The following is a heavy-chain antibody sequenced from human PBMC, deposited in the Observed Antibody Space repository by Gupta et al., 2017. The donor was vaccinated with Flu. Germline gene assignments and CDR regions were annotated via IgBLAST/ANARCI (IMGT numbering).Heavy chain of an antibody. Sequence: EVQRVEAGGGLISPGGSLRLACAASGFNFRTYAMNWVRQAPGNGREYVSSITNTGSHNCVEASAKSRLTISRDNVYIKLLLQIARHTAVEKAVYCCSADDNANNDLHYWGQGSVVTVSS. V-gene: IGHV3-21*01. CDR2: ITNTGSHN. D-gene: IGHD3-9*01. J-gene: IGHJ4*02. CDR1: GFNFRTYA. CDR3: SADDNANNDLHY.